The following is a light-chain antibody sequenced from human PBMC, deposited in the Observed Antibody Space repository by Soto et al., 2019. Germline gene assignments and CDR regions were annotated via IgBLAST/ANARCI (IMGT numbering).Light chain of an antibody. J-gene: IGLJ1*01. CDR3: CSYAGSYSLYV. CDR1: ISNVGGYNY. V-gene: IGLV2-11*01. CDR2: DVN. Sequence: QSVLTQPRSVSGSPGQSVTISCTGTISNVGGYNYVSWYQQHPGKAPKLMIYDVNMRPSGVPDRFSGSKSGNTASPTISGLQAEDEADYYCCSYAGSYSLYVFGTGTKVTVL.